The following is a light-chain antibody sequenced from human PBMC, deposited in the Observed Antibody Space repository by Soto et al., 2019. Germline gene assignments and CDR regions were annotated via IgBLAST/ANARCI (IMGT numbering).Light chain of an antibody. V-gene: IGLV2-14*03. CDR2: DVN. Sequence: QSALTQPASVSGSPGQSITISCTGTDSDVGGYDYVSWYQHHPGKAPKLMIYDVNYRPSGVSSRFSGSKSGNTASLTISGLHAEDEADYYCSSYTSSITIIFGGGTKLTVL. CDR1: DSDVGGYDY. J-gene: IGLJ2*01. CDR3: SSYTSSITII.